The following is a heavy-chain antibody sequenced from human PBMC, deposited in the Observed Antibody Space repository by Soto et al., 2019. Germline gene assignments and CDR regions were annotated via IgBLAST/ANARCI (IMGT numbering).Heavy chain of an antibody. V-gene: IGHV1-2*04. CDR2: INPNSGGT. D-gene: IGHD6-19*01. CDR1: GYTFTGYY. Sequence: ASVNVSCKASGYTFTGYYMHWVRQAPGQGLEWMGWINPNSGGTNYAQKFQGWVTMTRDTSISTAYMELSRLRSDDTAVYYCARATEAVAGSAFDIWGQGTMVTVSS. J-gene: IGHJ3*02. CDR3: ARATEAVAGSAFDI.